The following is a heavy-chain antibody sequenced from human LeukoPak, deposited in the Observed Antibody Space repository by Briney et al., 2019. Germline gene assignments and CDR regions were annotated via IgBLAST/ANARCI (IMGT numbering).Heavy chain of an antibody. CDR1: GFTFSSYW. J-gene: IGHJ4*02. Sequence: SGGSLRLSCAASGFTFSSYWMSWVRQATGKALEWVANIKQDGSEKQYVDSVKGRFAISRDNAENSLYLQMNSLKAEDTAVYYCGRFTRSGDSVYWGQGTLVTVST. V-gene: IGHV3-7*04. CDR3: GRFTRSGDSVY. CDR2: IKQDGSEK. D-gene: IGHD7-27*01.